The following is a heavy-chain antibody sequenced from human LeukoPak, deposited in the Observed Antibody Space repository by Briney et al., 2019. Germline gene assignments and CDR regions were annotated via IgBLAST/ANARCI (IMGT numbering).Heavy chain of an antibody. CDR3: ARDRREYSGNYFDY. V-gene: IGHV3-53*01. CDR2: IYIGGST. D-gene: IGHD1-26*01. CDR1: GFTVSSNY. Sequence: GGSLRLSCAASGFTVSSNYMSWVRQAPGKGLEGVSVIYIGGSTYYADSVKGRFTISIDNSKNTLYLQMNSLRAEDTAVYYCARDRREYSGNYFDYWGQGTLVTVSS. J-gene: IGHJ4*02.